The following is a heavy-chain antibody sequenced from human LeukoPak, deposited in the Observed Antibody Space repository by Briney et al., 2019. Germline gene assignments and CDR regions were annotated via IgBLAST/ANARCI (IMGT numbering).Heavy chain of an antibody. CDR1: GGSISSYY. Sequence: SSETLSLTCTVSGGSISSYYWSWIRQPPGKGLEWIGYIYYSGSTNYNPSLKSRVTISVDTSKNQFSLKLSSVTAADTAVYYCAREARFSSGMADRGQGTLVTVSS. CDR2: IYYSGST. V-gene: IGHV4-59*01. CDR3: AREARFSSGMAD. D-gene: IGHD5-24*01. J-gene: IGHJ4*02.